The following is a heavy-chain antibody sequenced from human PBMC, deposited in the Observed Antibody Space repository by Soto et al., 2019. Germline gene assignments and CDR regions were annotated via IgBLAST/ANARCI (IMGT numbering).Heavy chain of an antibody. CDR1: GGSISSSNW. J-gene: IGHJ5*02. Sequence: QVQLQESGPGLVKPSGTLSLTCAVSGGSISSSNWWSWVRQPPGKGLEWIGEIYHSGSTNYNPSRKSRVSISVDKSKNQFSLKLSSVTAADTAVYYCARDYMVRGVMRWFDPWGQGTLVTVSS. D-gene: IGHD3-10*01. CDR2: IYHSGST. V-gene: IGHV4-4*02. CDR3: ARDYMVRGVMRWFDP.